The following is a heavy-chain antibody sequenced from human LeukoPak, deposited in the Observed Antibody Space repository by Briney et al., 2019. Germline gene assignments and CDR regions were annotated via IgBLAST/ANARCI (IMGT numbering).Heavy chain of an antibody. D-gene: IGHD4-23*01. CDR3: ARDSPVVSRRQYYGMDV. V-gene: IGHV4-61*02. J-gene: IGHJ6*02. CDR1: GGSISSNNYY. CDR2: IYT. Sequence: SQTLSLTCTVSGGSISSNNYYWNWIRQPAGKGLEWIGRIYTSGSTSGSTNYNPSLKSRVTISVDTSKNQFSLKLSSVTAADTAVYYCARDSPVVSRRQYYGMDVWGQGTTVTVSS.